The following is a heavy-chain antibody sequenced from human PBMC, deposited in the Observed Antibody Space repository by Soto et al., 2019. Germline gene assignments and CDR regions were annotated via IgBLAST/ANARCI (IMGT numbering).Heavy chain of an antibody. D-gene: IGHD3-10*01. CDR1: GFTFSSYN. CDR2: ITSSSTTI. J-gene: IGHJ6*02. CDR3: ARDWYGDYAYHGMDV. Sequence: EVQLVESGGRLVQPGGSLTLSCAASGFTFSSYNMNWVRQAPGKGLECVSYITSSSTTIYYADSVKGRFTISRDNAKNPLYLQMNSLRDEDTAVYYCARDWYGDYAYHGMDVWGQGTTVTVSS. V-gene: IGHV3-48*02.